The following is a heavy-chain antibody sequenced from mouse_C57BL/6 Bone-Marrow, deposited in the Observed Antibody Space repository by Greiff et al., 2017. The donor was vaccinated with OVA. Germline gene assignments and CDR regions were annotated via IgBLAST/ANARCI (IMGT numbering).Heavy chain of an antibody. CDR2: ISSGSSTI. CDR1: GFTFSDYG. V-gene: IGHV5-17*01. CDR3: ARELGPYYFDY. J-gene: IGHJ2*01. D-gene: IGHD4-1*01. Sequence: DVMLVESGGGLVKPGGSLKLSCAASGFTFSDYGMHWVRQAPEKGLEWVAYISSGSSTIYYADTVKGRFTISRDNAKNTLFLQMTSLRSEDTAMYYCARELGPYYFDYWGQGTTLTVSS.